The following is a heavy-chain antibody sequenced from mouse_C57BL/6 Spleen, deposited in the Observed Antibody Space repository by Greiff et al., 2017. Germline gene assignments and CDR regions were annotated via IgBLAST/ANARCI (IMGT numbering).Heavy chain of an antibody. CDR2: IDPEAGGT. J-gene: IGHJ3*01. CDR1: GFNIKDYY. V-gene: IGHV14-2*01. Sequence: EVKVVESGAELVKPGASVKLSCTASGFNIKDYYMHWVKQRTEQGLEWIGRIDPEAGGTKYAPKFQGQATIPADTSSNTAYLQLSRLTSEYTAVYYCASEFSWLAYWGQGTLVTVSA. CDR3: ASEFSWLAY.